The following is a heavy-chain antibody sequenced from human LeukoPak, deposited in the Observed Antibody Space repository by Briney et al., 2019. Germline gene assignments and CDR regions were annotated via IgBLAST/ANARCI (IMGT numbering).Heavy chain of an antibody. V-gene: IGHV3-74*01. CDR1: GVTFSGYW. CDR3: ERDPKYGDLDY. J-gene: IGHJ4*02. D-gene: IGHD4-17*01. CDR2: INSDGSST. Sequence: PGRSLRLSCAAFGVTFSGYWMNWVRQAPGKGLVWVSRINSDGSSTSYADSVKGRFTISRDNAKNTLYLQMNSLRVEDTAVYYCERDPKYGDLDYWGRGTLVTVSS.